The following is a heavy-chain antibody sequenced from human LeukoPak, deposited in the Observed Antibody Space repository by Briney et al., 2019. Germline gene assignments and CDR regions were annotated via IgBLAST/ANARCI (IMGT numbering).Heavy chain of an antibody. D-gene: IGHD5-12*01. J-gene: IGHJ4*02. CDR1: GFAFSKYA. CDR2: ISGDGRS. CDR3: ASTSGYDFWDMGY. V-gene: IGHV3-30*04. Sequence: GGSLRVSCAASGFAFSKYAMHWVRQAPGKGLEWVTIISGDGRSNYADSVEGRFTISRDNSKNTLYLQMSSLRAEDTAVYYCASTSGYDFWDMGYWGQGTLVTVSS.